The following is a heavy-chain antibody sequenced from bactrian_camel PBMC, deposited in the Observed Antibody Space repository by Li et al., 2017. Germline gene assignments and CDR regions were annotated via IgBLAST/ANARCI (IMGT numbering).Heavy chain of an antibody. CDR3: AADLQLDRSYRSCYRGGPW. CDR1: GHSTASGHNC. D-gene: IGHD3*01. CDR2: MDGTMGTT. V-gene: IGHV3S61*01. J-gene: IGHJ4*01. Sequence: QVQLVESGGGSVQAGGSLRLSRTASGHSTASGHNCMGWFRRAPGKEREGVAVMDGTMGTTTYADSVKGRFTIAEDNTPNKVYLQMNGLQPADTGMYICAADLQLDRSYRSCYRGGPWWGQGTQVTVS.